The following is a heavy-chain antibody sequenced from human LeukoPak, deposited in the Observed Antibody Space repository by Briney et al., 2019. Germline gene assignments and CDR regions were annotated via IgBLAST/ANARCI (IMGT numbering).Heavy chain of an antibody. J-gene: IGHJ4*02. V-gene: IGHV3-7*03. CDR3: AKGPKQQLVGSRGHYFDY. CDR1: GFNFSNYW. D-gene: IGHD6-13*01. CDR2: IKQDGSEN. Sequence: GGSLRLSCAASGFNFSNYWMSWVRQAPGKGLEWVANIKQDGSENYYVDSVKGRFTISRDNAESSLYLQLNSLRAEDTAVYYCAKGPKQQLVGSRGHYFDYWGQGTLVTVSS.